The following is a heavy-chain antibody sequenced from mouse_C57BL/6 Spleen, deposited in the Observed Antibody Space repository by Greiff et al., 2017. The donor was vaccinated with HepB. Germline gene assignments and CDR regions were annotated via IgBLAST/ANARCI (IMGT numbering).Heavy chain of an antibody. V-gene: IGHV1-63*01. CDR1: GYTFTNYW. CDR3: ARSCDYDGFDY. J-gene: IGHJ2*01. CDR2: IYPGGGYT. D-gene: IGHD2-4*01. Sequence: VKLQESGAELVRPGTSVKMSCKASGYTFTNYWIGWAKQRPGHGLEWIGDIYPGGGYTNYNEKFKGKATLTADKSSSTAYMQFSSLTSEDSAIYYCARSCDYDGFDYWGQGTTLTVSS.